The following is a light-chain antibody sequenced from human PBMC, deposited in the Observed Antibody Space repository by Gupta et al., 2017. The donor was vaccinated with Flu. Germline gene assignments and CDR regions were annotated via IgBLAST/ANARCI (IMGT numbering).Light chain of an antibody. CDR2: AAS. J-gene: IGKJ1*01. V-gene: IGKV1-39*01. Sequence: DIQMTQSPSSLSASVGDRVTITCRASQSISSYLNWYQQKPGKAPKLLIYAASSLQSGVPSRFSGSGSGTDFTLTISSPQPEDFATYYCQQSYSNPQTFGQGTKVEIK. CDR3: QQSYSNPQT. CDR1: QSISSY.